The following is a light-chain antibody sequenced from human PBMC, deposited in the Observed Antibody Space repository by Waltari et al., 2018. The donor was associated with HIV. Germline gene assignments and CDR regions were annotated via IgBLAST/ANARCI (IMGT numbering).Light chain of an antibody. J-gene: IGKJ3*01. CDR1: QGIRNY. CDR3: QQQNTYPLT. CDR2: DAS. V-gene: IGKV1-9*01. Sequence: DILLTQSPPFLSAFVGDKVTITCRASQGIRNYLAWYQQKPGRAPKLLIYDASTLQDGVPSRFGGSGSATEFTFTITGLQSEDFATYYCQQQNTYPLTFGPGTTV.